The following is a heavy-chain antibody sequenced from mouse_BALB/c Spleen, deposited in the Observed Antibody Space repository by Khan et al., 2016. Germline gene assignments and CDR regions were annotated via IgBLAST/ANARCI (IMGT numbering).Heavy chain of an antibody. D-gene: IGHD2-3*01. CDR3: ARKARWGGAY. J-gene: IGHJ3*01. CDR1: GFSLNTYGIG. CDR2: IWWNDNE. V-gene: IGHV8-11*01. Sequence: KESGPGILQPSQTLSLTCYFSGFSLNTYGIGVGWNPQPSGQGLEGLAHIWWNDNESYNTAMKCSLTTSKDTSNNQVFLMIARVDSADTASVYCARKARWGGAYWGQGTLVAVSA.